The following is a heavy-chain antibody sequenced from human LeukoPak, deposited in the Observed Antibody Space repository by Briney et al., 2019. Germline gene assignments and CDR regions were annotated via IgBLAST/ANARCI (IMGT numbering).Heavy chain of an antibody. J-gene: IGHJ4*02. CDR1: GFIVSNNY. D-gene: IGHD2-15*01. CDR3: ASGGTGARKFYSDPFHY. CDR2: LYSAGAT. Sequence: GGSLRLSYAASGFIVSNNYMSWVRQAPGRGLEWVSILYSAGATYYTDSVRGRFTISRDSSKNTMSLQMNNLRAEDTAVYYCASGGTGARKFYSDPFHYWGQGALVTVSS. V-gene: IGHV3-53*01.